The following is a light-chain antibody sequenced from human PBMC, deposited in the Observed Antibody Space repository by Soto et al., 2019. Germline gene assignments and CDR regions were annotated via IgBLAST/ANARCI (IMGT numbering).Light chain of an antibody. CDR1: QSVSSSY. Sequence: ESVLPQSPATLSLSPGERATLSCRASQSVSSSYLAWYQQKPGQAPRLLIYGASSRATGIPDRFSGSGSGTDFTLTISRLEPEDFAVYYCQQYGSSPLPFAGRTNAAIK. CDR3: QQYGSSPLP. V-gene: IGKV3-20*01. J-gene: IGKJ4*01. CDR2: GAS.